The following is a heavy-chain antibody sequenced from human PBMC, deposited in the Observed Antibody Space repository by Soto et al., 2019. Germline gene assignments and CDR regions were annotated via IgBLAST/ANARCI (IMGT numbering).Heavy chain of an antibody. D-gene: IGHD1-1*01. CDR1: GFTFSDYS. CDR2: LTRGGTS. V-gene: IGHV3-23*01. Sequence: GGSLRLSCAASGFTFSDYSMSWVRQTPERGLEWVSTLTRGGTSYYADSVQGRFTVSRDNSKNTVSLQMHSLRAEDTALYYCTKRATTIPTPGNYFDSWGQGTLVTVSS. J-gene: IGHJ4*02. CDR3: TKRATTIPTPGNYFDS.